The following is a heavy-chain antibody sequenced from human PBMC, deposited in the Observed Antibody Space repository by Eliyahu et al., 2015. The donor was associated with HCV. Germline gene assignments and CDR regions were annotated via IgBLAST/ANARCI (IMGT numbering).Heavy chain of an antibody. CDR1: GFTFSSFG. Sequence: QVQLVESGGXVVXPGRSLRLSCAASGFTFSSFGMHWVRRAPGKGLEWVAIIWYDGGDKYYADSVKGRFTISRDNSKNMLFLQMNSLRAEDTAVYYCARVGSSWESDYWGQGTLVTVSS. V-gene: IGHV3-33*01. J-gene: IGHJ4*02. D-gene: IGHD6-13*01. CDR3: ARVGSSWESDY. CDR2: IWYDGGDK.